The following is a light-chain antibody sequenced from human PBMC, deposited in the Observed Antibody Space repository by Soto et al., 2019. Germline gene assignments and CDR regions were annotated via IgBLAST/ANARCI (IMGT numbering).Light chain of an antibody. Sequence: GDRVTIPCRASQSISSWLAWYQQKPGKAPKLLINKASSLESGVPSRFSGSGSGTEFTLTISSLQPDDFATYYCQHYNSYSEAFGQGTKVDIK. CDR2: KAS. CDR1: QSISSW. J-gene: IGKJ1*01. CDR3: QHYNSYSEA. V-gene: IGKV1-5*03.